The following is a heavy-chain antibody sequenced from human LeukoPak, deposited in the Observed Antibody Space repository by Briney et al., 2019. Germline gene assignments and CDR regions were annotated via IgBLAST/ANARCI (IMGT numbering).Heavy chain of an antibody. Sequence: SETLSLTCTVSGGSIGSYYWSWIRQPAGKGLEWIGRIYTSGSTNYNPSLKSRVTMSVDTSKNQFSLKLSSVTAADTAVYYCARDLSNMVRVTYNWFDPWGQGTLVTVSS. CDR2: IYTSGST. J-gene: IGHJ5*02. D-gene: IGHD3-10*01. CDR1: GGSIGSYY. CDR3: ARDLSNMVRVTYNWFDP. V-gene: IGHV4-4*07.